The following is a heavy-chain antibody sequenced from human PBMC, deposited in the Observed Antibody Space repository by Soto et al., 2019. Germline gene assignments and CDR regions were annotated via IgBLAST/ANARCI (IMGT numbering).Heavy chain of an antibody. CDR1: GFTFSSYG. J-gene: IGHJ6*02. CDR2: ISYDGSNK. Sequence: QVQLVESGGGVVKPGRSLRLSCAASGFTFSSYGMHWVRQAPGKGLEWVAVISYDGSNKYYADSVKGRFTISRDNSKNTLYLQMNSLRAEDTAVYYCAKDLHMIVVVDGMDVWGQGTTVTVSS. V-gene: IGHV3-30*18. D-gene: IGHD3-22*01. CDR3: AKDLHMIVVVDGMDV.